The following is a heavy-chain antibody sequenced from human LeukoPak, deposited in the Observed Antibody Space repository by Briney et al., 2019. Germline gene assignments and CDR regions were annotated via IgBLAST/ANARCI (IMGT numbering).Heavy chain of an antibody. Sequence: SETPSLTCTVSGGSISSYYWSWIRQPPGKGLEWIGYIYYSGSINYNPSLKSRVTISVDTSKNQFSLKLSSVTAADTAVYYCARQHPYYDILTGYYPGLFDIWGQGTMVTVSS. CDR1: GGSISSYY. J-gene: IGHJ3*02. CDR2: IYYSGSI. D-gene: IGHD3-9*01. V-gene: IGHV4-59*08. CDR3: ARQHPYYDILTGYYPGLFDI.